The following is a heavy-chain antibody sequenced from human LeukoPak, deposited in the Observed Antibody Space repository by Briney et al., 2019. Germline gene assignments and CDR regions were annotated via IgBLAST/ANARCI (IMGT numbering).Heavy chain of an antibody. J-gene: IGHJ4*02. Sequence: PGGSLRLSCAASGFTFSSYAMSWVRQAPGKGLEWVSAISGSGGSTYYADSVEGRFTISRDNSKNTLYLQMNSLRAEDTAVYYCAKSMVRGVIITNFDYWGQGTLVTVSS. CDR1: GFTFSSYA. V-gene: IGHV3-23*01. CDR2: ISGSGGST. D-gene: IGHD3-10*01. CDR3: AKSMVRGVIITNFDY.